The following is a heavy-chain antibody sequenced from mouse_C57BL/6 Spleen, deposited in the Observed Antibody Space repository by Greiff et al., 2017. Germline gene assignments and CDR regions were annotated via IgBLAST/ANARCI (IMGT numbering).Heavy chain of an antibody. J-gene: IGHJ4*01. CDR2: INPSTGGT. V-gene: IGHV1-42*01. CDR1: GYSFTGYY. Sequence: EVQLQQSGPELVKPGASVKISCKASGYSFTGYYMNWVKQSPEKSLEWIGEINPSTGGTTYNQKFKAKATLTVDKSSSTAYMQLKSLTSEDSAVYYWAREKGLPDYAMDYWGQGTSVTVSS. CDR3: AREKGLPDYAMDY. D-gene: IGHD6-1*01.